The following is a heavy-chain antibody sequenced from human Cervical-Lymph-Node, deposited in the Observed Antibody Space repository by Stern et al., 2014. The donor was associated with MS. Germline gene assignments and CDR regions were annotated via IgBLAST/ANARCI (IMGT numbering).Heavy chain of an antibody. CDR2: LVVGSDGT. Sequence: VQLVESGPEVKKPGTSVRVSCKTSGFTFSSTAVQWVRQARGQRLEWIGWLVVGSDGTNYAQKFQGRVTITSDMSTSTAFMELFSLRSEDTAVYYCAAGIIGNGFDSWGQGTLVTVSS. CDR3: AAGIIGNGFDS. J-gene: IGHJ5*01. D-gene: IGHD3-10*01. CDR1: GFTFSSTA. V-gene: IGHV1-58*01.